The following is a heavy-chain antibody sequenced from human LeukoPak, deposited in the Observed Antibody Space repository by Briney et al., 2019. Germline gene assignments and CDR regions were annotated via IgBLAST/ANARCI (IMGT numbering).Heavy chain of an antibody. V-gene: IGHV4-39*07. CDR2: IYYSGST. D-gene: IGHD3-22*01. J-gene: IGHJ4*02. CDR1: GGSISSSSYY. CDR3: ARKPYYDSSGQAHHSAYYFDY. Sequence: TSETLSLTCTVSGGSISSSSYYWGWIRQPPGKGLEWIGSIYYSGSTYYNPSLKSRVTISVDTSKNQFSLKLSSVTAADTAVYYCARKPYYDSSGQAHHSAYYFDYWGQGTLVTVSS.